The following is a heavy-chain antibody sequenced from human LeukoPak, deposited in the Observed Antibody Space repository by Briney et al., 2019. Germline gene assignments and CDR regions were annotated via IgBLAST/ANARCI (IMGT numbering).Heavy chain of an antibody. J-gene: IGHJ6*02. V-gene: IGHV1-2*02. CDR2: INPNSGGT. D-gene: IGHD1-26*01. Sequence: GASVKVSCKASGYTFTGYYMHWVRQAPGQGLEWMGWINPNSGGTNYAQKFQGRVTMTRDTSISTAYMELSRLRSDGTAVYYCARDLHSWELDYYYYYGMDVWGQGTTVTVSS. CDR1: GYTFTGYY. CDR3: ARDLHSWELDYYYYYGMDV.